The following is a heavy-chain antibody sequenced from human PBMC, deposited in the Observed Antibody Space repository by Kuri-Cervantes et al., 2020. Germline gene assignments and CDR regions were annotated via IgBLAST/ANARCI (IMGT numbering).Heavy chain of an antibody. CDR3: ARDAPGAAAAEG. CDR2: ISSSSSTI. V-gene: IGHV3-11*04. CDR1: GGSISSGGYY. D-gene: IGHD6-13*01. Sequence: LSLTCAVSGGSISSGGYYWSWIRQPAGKGLEWVSYISSSSSTIYYADSVKGRFTISRDNAKNSLYLQMNSLRDEDTAVYYCARDAPGAAAAEGWGQGTLVTVSS. J-gene: IGHJ4*02.